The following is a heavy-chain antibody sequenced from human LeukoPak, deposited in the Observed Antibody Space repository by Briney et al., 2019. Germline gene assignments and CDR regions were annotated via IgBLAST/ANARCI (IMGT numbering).Heavy chain of an antibody. J-gene: IGHJ4*02. V-gene: IGHV3-30*18. Sequence: PGGSLRLSCAASGFSFNNYAMYWVRQAPGKGLEWVALISYDGGDKYYAGSMKGRITISRDNAENTLYLQMNNLRPDDTAFYFCVKEGVEYSYSYGDYWGQGTLVTVSS. CDR2: ISYDGGDK. D-gene: IGHD3-16*01. CDR1: GFSFNNYA. CDR3: VKEGVEYSYSYGDY.